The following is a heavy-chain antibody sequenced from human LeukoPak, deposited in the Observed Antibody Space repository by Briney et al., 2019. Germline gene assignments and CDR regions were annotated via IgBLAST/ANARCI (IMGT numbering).Heavy chain of an antibody. CDR2: IKQDGSEK. J-gene: IGHJ6*03. CDR3: ARPGAMIRYYYMDV. Sequence: GGSLRLSCAASGFTFSGYWMTWVRQAPGKGLEWVANIKQDGSEKYYVDSLKGRFTISRDNAKNSLFLQMNSLRAEDTAVYFCARPGAMIRYYYMDVWGKGTTVTVSS. D-gene: IGHD3-10*01. CDR1: GFTFSGYW. V-gene: IGHV3-7*01.